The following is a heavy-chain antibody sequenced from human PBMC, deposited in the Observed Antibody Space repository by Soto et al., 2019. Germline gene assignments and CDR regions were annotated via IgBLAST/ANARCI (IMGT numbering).Heavy chain of an antibody. Sequence: PGGSLRLSCAASGFTFSSYSMNWVRQAPGKGLEWVSYISSSSSTIYYADSVKGRFTISRDNAKNSLYLQMNSLRAEDTAVYYCARDGGCSGGSCHSVALDIWGQGTMVTVSS. CDR2: ISSSSSTI. J-gene: IGHJ3*02. V-gene: IGHV3-48*01. D-gene: IGHD2-15*01. CDR3: ARDGGCSGGSCHSVALDI. CDR1: GFTFSSYS.